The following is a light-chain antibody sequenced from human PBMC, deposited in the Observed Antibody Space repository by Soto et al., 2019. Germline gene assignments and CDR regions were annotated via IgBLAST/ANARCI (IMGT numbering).Light chain of an antibody. CDR1: KVGSRS. Sequence: SYELTQPPSVSVAPGETARISCGGNKVGSRSVHWYQQKPGQAPFLVIYYDSDRPSGIPERFSCSNSGNTATLIISRVEAGDEADYYCQVWEATGDQVVFGGGTKLTVL. CDR2: YDS. J-gene: IGLJ2*01. V-gene: IGLV3-21*01. CDR3: QVWEATGDQVV.